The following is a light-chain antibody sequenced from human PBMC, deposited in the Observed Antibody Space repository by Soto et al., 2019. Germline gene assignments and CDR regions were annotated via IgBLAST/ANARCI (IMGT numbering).Light chain of an antibody. V-gene: IGKV1-17*01. CDR1: QGIRND. CDR3: QQYNSYPT. Sequence: DIQMTQSPSSLAASVGDRVTITCRASQGIRNDLGWYQQKPGRAPKLLLYDVSSLESGVPSRFSGSGSGTEFTLTISSLQPDDFATYYCQQYNSYPTFGQGTRLEIK. J-gene: IGKJ5*01. CDR2: DVS.